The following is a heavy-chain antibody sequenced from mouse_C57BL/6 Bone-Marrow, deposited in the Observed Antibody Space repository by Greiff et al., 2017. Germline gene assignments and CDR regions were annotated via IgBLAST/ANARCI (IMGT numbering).Heavy chain of an antibody. CDR3: ATLGRGYFDV. V-gene: IGHV5-17*01. J-gene: IGHJ1*03. CDR1: GFTFSDYG. D-gene: IGHD4-1*01. Sequence: EVQLVESGGGLVKPGGSLKLSCAASGFTFSDYGMHWVRQAPEKGLEWVAYISSGSSTIYYADTVKGRFTISRDNAKNTLFLQMTSLRSEDTAMYYCATLGRGYFDVWGTGTTVTVSS. CDR2: ISSGSSTI.